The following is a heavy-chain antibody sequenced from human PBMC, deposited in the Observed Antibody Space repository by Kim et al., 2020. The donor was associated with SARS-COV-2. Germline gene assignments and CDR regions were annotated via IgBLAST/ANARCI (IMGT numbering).Heavy chain of an antibody. CDR1: GFTFSSYG. J-gene: IGHJ6*02. CDR3: ARDLLVGATSYGMDV. V-gene: IGHV3-33*01. Sequence: GGSLRLSCAASGFTFSSYGMHWVRQAPGKGLEWVAVIWYDGSNKYYADSVKGRFTISRDNSKNTLYLQMNSLRGEDTAVYYCARDLLVGATSYGMDVWGQGSTVTVSS. CDR2: IWYDGSNK. D-gene: IGHD1-26*01.